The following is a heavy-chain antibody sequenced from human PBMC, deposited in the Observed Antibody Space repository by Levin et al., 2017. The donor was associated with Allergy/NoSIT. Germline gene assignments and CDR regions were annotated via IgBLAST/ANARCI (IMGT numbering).Heavy chain of an antibody. D-gene: IGHD3-22*01. J-gene: IGHJ4*02. CDR3: ARARYYDTSGYYDFDY. Sequence: GGSLRLSCAASGFTFSTYTINWVRQAPGKGLVWVSSISSSSDYIYYADSVKGRFTISRDNAKDSLYLQMNSLRAEDTAVYYCARARYYDTSGYYDFDYWRQGTLVTGSS. CDR2: ISSSSDYI. CDR1: GFTFSTYT. V-gene: IGHV3-21*01.